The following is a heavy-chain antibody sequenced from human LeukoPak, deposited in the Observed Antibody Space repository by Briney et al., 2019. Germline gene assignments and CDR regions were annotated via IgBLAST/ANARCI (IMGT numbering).Heavy chain of an antibody. V-gene: IGHV3-72*01. CDR2: SRNKAVSYTT. CDR1: GFTISDHY. J-gene: IGHJ4*02. Sequence: GGSLRLSCAASGFTISDHYMDWVRQAPGKGLEWVGRSRNKAVSYTTYYAASVKGRFTISRDDSKNSLYLQMNSLKAEDTAVYYCTRHFFSDWGQGTLVTVSS. D-gene: IGHD1-26*01. CDR3: TRHFFSD.